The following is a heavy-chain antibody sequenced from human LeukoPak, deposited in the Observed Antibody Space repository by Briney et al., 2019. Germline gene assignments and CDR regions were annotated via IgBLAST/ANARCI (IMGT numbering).Heavy chain of an antibody. CDR1: GGTFSSYA. D-gene: IGHD3-3*01. CDR2: IIPIFGTA. V-gene: IGHV1-69*13. J-gene: IGHJ5*02. CDR3: ARGQRYDFWSGYYEWFDP. Sequence: EASVKVSCKASGGTFSSYAISWVRQAPGQGLEWMGGIIPIFGTANYARKFQGRVTITADESTSTAYMELSSLRSEDTAVYYCARGQRYDFWSGYYEWFDPWGQGTLVTVSS.